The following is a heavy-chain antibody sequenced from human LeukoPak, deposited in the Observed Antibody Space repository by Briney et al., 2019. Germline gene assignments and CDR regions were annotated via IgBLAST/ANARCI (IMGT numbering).Heavy chain of an antibody. D-gene: IGHD3-16*01. CDR1: GFTFTDFW. J-gene: IGHJ6*02. V-gene: IGHV3-7*02. Sequence: GGSLRLSCAASGFTFTDFWMRWVRQAPGKGLEWVANIKRDGSEVYYVDSVKGRFTISRDNAKNSLYLQMNSLRAEDTAVYYCARGGGYGMDVWGQGTTVTVSS. CDR2: IKRDGSEV. CDR3: ARGGGYGMDV.